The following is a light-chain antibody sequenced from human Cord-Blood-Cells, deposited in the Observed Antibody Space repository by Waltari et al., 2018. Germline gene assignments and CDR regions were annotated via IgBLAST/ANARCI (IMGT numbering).Light chain of an antibody. J-gene: IGKJ2*03. V-gene: IGKV3-11*01. CDR3: QQRSNWLMYS. CDR2: DAS. CDR1: QRVSSY. Sequence: EIVLTQSPATLSLSPGERATLSCRASQRVSSYLAWYQQKPGQAPRLLIYDASNMATGIPARFSGSGSGTDFTLTISSLEPEDFAVYYCQQRSNWLMYSFGQGTKLEIK.